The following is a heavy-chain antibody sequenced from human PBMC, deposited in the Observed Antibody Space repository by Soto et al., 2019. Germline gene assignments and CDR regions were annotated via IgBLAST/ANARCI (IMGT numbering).Heavy chain of an antibody. D-gene: IGHD2-2*02. Sequence: ASVKVSCKASGYTFTTYGISWVRQAPGQGLEWMGWVSAYNGNTNYAQKLQGRVTMTTDTSTSTAYMELRSLRSDDTAVYYCARDREYTQFDYWGQGTLVTVSS. J-gene: IGHJ4*02. V-gene: IGHV1-18*01. CDR3: ARDREYTQFDY. CDR2: VSAYNGNT. CDR1: GYTFTTYG.